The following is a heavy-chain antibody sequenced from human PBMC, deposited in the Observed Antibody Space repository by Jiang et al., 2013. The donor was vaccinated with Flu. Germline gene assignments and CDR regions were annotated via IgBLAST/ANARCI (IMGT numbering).Heavy chain of an antibody. CDR2: IYYSGST. CDR1: GGSISSSSYY. J-gene: IGHJ2*01. V-gene: IGHV4-39*01. CDR3: ATLTFVGYFDL. D-gene: IGHD1-14*01. Sequence: ETLSLTCTVSGGSISSSSYYWGWIRQPPGKGLEWIGSIYYSGSTYYNPSLKSRVTISVDTSKNQFSLKLSSVTAADTAVYYCATLTFVGYFDLWGRGTLVTVSS.